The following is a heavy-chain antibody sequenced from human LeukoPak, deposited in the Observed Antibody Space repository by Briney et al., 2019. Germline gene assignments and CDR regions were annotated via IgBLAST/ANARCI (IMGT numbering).Heavy chain of an antibody. CDR1: GYTITDYY. J-gene: IGHJ4*02. Sequence: ASVKVSCKASGYTITDYYIHWVRQAPGQGLEWMGWISSKSGGTNYAQKFQGRVTMTRDTSISTVHMELTRLRFDDTAVYYCARDPGGNPYFNNWGQGTLVTVPP. CDR3: ARDPGGNPYFNN. D-gene: IGHD4-23*01. V-gene: IGHV1-2*02. CDR2: ISSKSGGT.